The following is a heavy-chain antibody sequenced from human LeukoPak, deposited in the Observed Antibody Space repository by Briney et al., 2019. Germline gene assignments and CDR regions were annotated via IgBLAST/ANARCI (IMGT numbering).Heavy chain of an antibody. D-gene: IGHD3/OR15-3a*01. Sequence: PSETLSLTCTVSGGSISSSSYYWGWIRQPPGKGLGWIGSIYYSGNTYYNASLKSQVSISIDTSKNQFSLKVTSVTAADTAVYYCARQTGSGLFILPGGQGTLVTVSS. CDR2: IYYSGNT. CDR3: ARQTGSGLFILP. J-gene: IGHJ4*02. CDR1: GGSISSSSYY. V-gene: IGHV4-39*01.